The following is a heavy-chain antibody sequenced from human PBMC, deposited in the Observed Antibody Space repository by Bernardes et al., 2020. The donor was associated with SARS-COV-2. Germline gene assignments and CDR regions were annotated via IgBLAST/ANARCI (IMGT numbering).Heavy chain of an antibody. CDR1: GGSISSSNYY. CDR3: AGSSCGIDCYIGGLRSWDYGMDV. J-gene: IGHJ6*02. V-gene: IGHV4-39*01. CDR2: IYSSGN. D-gene: IGHD2-21*02. Sequence: ETLSLTCSVSGGSISSSNYYWGWIRQPPGKGLEWIGSIYSSGNSYNPSLQSRVRESVDTSKNQFSLRLSFVTAADTAVYYCAGSSCGIDCYIGGLRSWDYGMDVWGQGTTVTVSS.